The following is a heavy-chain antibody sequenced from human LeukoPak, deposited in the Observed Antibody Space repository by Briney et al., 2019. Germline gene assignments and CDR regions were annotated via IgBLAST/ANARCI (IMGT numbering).Heavy chain of an antibody. V-gene: IGHV3-30*02. CDR1: GFTFSSYG. D-gene: IGHD5-18*01. J-gene: IGHJ4*02. Sequence: GGSLGLSCAASGFTFSSYGMHWVRQAPGKGLEWVAFIRYDGSNKYYADSVKGRFTISRDNSKNTLYLQMNSLRAEDTAVYYCAKAEGYSYGYFDYWGQGTLVTVSS. CDR2: IRYDGSNK. CDR3: AKAEGYSYGYFDY.